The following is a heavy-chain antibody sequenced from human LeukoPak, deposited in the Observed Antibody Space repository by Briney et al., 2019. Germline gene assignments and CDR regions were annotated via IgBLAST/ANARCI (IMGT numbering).Heavy chain of an antibody. V-gene: IGHV3-33*01. CDR2: IWYDGSNK. D-gene: IGHD1-26*01. Sequence: PGGSLRLSCAASGFTFSSYGMHWVRQAPGKGVEWVAVIWYDGSNKYYADSVKGRFTISRDNSKNTLYLQMDSLRAEDTAVYYCARSPAGSGSYLYFDYWGQGTLVTVSS. CDR3: ARSPAGSGSYLYFDY. J-gene: IGHJ4*02. CDR1: GFTFSSYG.